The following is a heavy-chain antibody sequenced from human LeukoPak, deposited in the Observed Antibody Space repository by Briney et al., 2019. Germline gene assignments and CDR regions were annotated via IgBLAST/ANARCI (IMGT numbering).Heavy chain of an antibody. Sequence: PGGSLRLSCAASGFTFSSYAMSWVRQAPGKGLEWVSAISGSGGSTYYADSVKGRFTISRDNSKNTLYLQMNSLRAEDTAVYYCAKDIVVVPAAMGGNAFDIWGQVTMVTVSS. CDR2: ISGSGGST. CDR1: GFTFSSYA. V-gene: IGHV3-23*01. CDR3: AKDIVVVPAAMGGNAFDI. J-gene: IGHJ3*02. D-gene: IGHD2-2*01.